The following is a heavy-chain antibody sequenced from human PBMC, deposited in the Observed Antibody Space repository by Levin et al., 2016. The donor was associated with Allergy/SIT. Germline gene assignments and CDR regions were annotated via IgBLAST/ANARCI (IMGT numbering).Heavy chain of an antibody. CDR2: IRSKAYGGTT. Sequence: WIRQPPGKGLEWVGFIRSKAYGGTTEYAASVKGRFTISRDDSKSIAYLQMNSLKTEDTAVYYCTREGDGYNLIDYWGQGTLVTVSS. CDR3: TREGDGYNLIDY. J-gene: IGHJ4*02. D-gene: IGHD5-24*01. V-gene: IGHV3-49*02.